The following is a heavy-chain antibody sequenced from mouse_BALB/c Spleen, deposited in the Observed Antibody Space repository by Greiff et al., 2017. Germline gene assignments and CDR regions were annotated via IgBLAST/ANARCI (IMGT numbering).Heavy chain of an antibody. V-gene: IGHV2-9*02. CDR3: AREGYGSSSWFAY. Sequence: VKLMESGPGLVAPSQSLSITCTVSGFSLTSYGVHWVRQPPGKGLEWLGVIWAGGSTNYNSALMSRLSISKDNSKSQVFLKMNSLQTDDTAMYYCAREGYGSSSWFAYWGQGTLVTVSA. J-gene: IGHJ3*01. D-gene: IGHD1-1*01. CDR1: GFSLTSYG. CDR2: IWAGGST.